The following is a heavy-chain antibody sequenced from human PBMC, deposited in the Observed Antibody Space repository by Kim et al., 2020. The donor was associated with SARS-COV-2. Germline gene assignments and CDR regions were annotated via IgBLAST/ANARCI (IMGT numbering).Heavy chain of an antibody. J-gene: IGHJ3*02. D-gene: IGHD2-2*01. V-gene: IGHV3-15*01. Sequence: GGSLRLSCAASGFTFSNAWMSWVRQAPGKGLEWVGRIKSKTDGGTTDYAAPVKGRFTISRDDSKNTLYLQMNSLKTEDTAVYYCTTSGTRGYCSSTSCRDAFDIWGQGTMVTVSS. CDR1: GFTFSNAW. CDR2: IKSKTDGGTT. CDR3: TTSGTRGYCSSTSCRDAFDI.